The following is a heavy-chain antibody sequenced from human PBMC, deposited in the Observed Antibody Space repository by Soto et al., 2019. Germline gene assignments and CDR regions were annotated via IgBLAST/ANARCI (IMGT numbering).Heavy chain of an antibody. J-gene: IGHJ6*02. CDR1: GGSFSGYY. D-gene: IGHD3-10*01. CDR3: ARGLRVVIITSYYFAVDV. CDR2: INHSGRT. V-gene: IGHV4-34*01. Sequence: QVQLQQWGAGLLKPSETLSLTCAVYGGSFSGYYWSWIRQPPGKGLEWIGDINHSGRTNYSPSLKRRVIISTDMSRNLFSLRLTSVTAADTALYYCARGLRVVIITSYYFAVDVWGQGTTVTVS.